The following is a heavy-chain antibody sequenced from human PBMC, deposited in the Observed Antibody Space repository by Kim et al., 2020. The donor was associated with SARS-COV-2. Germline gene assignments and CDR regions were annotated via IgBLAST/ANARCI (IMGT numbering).Heavy chain of an antibody. J-gene: IGHJ4*02. CDR3: ARGSGWAFDY. Sequence: KKYPQKCRGSGTITRDTTASTAYMELSSLRSEDTAVYYCARGSGWAFDYWGQGTLVTVAS. D-gene: IGHD6-19*01. CDR2: K. V-gene: IGHV1-3*01.